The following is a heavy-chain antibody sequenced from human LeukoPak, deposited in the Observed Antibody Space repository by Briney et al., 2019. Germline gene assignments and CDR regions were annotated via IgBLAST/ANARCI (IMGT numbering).Heavy chain of an antibody. J-gene: IGHJ1*01. D-gene: IGHD3-22*01. V-gene: IGHV3-66*01. CDR3: ARDRGGSSGPLQH. CDR2: IYSGGST. Sequence: PGGSLRLSCAASGFTVSSNYMSWVRQAPGKGLEWVSVIYSGGSTYYADSVKGRFTISRDNSKNTLYLQMNSLRVEDTAVYYCARDRGGSSGPLQHWGQGTLVTVSS. CDR1: GFTVSSNY.